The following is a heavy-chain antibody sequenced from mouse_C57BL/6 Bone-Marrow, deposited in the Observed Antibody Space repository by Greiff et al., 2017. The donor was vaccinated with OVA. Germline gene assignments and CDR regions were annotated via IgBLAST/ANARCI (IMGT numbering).Heavy chain of an antibody. CDR3: ARDSRLGSYYAMDY. V-gene: IGHV5-16*01. Sequence: EVQLVESEGGLVQPGSSMKLSCTASGLTFSDYYMAWVRQVPEKGLEWVANINYDGSSTYYLDYLKSRFSISRDNAKNILYLQMSSLKSEDTATYDCARDSRLGSYYAMDYWGQGTSVTVSS. D-gene: IGHD3-1*01. CDR1: GLTFSDYY. J-gene: IGHJ4*01. CDR2: INYDGSST.